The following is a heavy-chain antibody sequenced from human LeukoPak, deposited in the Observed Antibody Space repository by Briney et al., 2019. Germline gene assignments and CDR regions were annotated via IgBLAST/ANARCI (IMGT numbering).Heavy chain of an antibody. D-gene: IGHD6-19*01. CDR3: ATRYSSGWWIFDY. Sequence: PPETLSLTCAVYSGSFSGYYWSWIRQPPGKGLEWIGEINQSGSTNYNPSLKSRVTISVDTSKNHFSLKLSSVTAADTAVYYCATRYSSGWWIFDYWGQGTLVTVSS. J-gene: IGHJ4*02. CDR2: INQSGST. CDR1: SGSFSGYY. V-gene: IGHV4-34*01.